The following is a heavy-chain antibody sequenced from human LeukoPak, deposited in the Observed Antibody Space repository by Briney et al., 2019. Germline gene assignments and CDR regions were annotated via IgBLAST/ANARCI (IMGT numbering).Heavy chain of an antibody. V-gene: IGHV3-9*01. CDR2: ISWNSGNI. J-gene: IGHJ4*02. CDR1: GFTFDDYA. CDR3: AASTVTYHFDY. D-gene: IGHD4-17*01. Sequence: GGSLRLSCAASGFTFDDYAMHWVRQAPGKGLEWVSGISWNSGNIDYADSVKGRFTISRDNAKNSLYLQMDSLRAEDTALYYCAASTVTYHFDYWGQGTLVTVSS.